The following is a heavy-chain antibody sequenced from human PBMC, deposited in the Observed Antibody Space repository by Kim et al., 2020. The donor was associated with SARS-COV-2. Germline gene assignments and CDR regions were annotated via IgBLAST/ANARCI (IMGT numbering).Heavy chain of an antibody. V-gene: IGHV1-8*01. Sequence: ASVKVSCKASGYTFATYDINWLRQATGQGLEWMGWMNPKSGHTGYAQKFQGRITMTRNSSISTAYMQLSSLKSEDTAVYYCARTLESSSDLYEGDFWGQGTLVTVSS. CDR3: ARTLESSSDLYEGDF. D-gene: IGHD6-6*01. CDR2: MNPKSGHT. J-gene: IGHJ4*02. CDR1: GYTFATYD.